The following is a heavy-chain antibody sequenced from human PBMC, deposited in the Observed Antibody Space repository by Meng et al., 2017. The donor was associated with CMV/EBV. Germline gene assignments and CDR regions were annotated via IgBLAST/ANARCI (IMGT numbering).Heavy chain of an antibody. V-gene: IGHV1-2*02. J-gene: IGHJ5*02. CDR2: FKPISGGT. CDR1: VYPFTGDL. CDR3: ARGPLGEYSNYDAP. Sequence: QGLVVESGAWGKRLGAVVKFACTAPVYPFTGDLMHWGRQPPEQGMRWRGWFKPISGGTNYAQKFQGRVTMTRNTSISTAYMELGRLRSDDTAVYYCARGPLGEYSNYDAPWGQGTLVTVSS. D-gene: IGHD4-11*01.